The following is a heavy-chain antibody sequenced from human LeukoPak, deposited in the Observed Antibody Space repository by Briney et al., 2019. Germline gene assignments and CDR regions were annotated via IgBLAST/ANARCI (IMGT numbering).Heavy chain of an antibody. V-gene: IGHV4-59*01. CDR2: IYYSGST. CDR1: GGSISSYY. D-gene: IGHD1-1*01. CDR3: ASQRGQLEPLFDY. J-gene: IGHJ4*02. Sequence: SETLSLTCTVSGGSISSYYWSWIRQPPGKGLEWIGYIYYSGSTNYNPSLKGRVTISVDTSKNQFSLKLSSVTAADTAVYYCASQRGQLEPLFDYWGQGTLVTVSS.